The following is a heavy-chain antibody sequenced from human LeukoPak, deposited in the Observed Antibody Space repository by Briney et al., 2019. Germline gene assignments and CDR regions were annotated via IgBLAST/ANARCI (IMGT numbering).Heavy chain of an antibody. Sequence: GGSLRLSCAASGFTFSSYAMSWVRQAPGKGLEWVSYISPSSSSIYFADSVKGRLTISRDNAQNSLYLQMNSLRAEDTAVYYCARENAWGYFDFWGQGTLVTVSS. D-gene: IGHD7-27*01. CDR1: GFTFSSYA. V-gene: IGHV3-48*01. J-gene: IGHJ4*02. CDR2: ISPSSSSI. CDR3: ARENAWGYFDF.